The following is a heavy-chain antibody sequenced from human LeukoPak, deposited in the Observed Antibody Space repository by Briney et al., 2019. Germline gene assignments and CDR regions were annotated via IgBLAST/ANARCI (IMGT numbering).Heavy chain of an antibody. CDR2: IESKTDGGTT. V-gene: IGHV3-15*04. CDR1: GFSFSDAW. CDR3: TTYGSGRKFDY. D-gene: IGHD3-10*01. Sequence: PGGSHRLSCAVSGFSFSDAWMSWVRQTPGKGLEWVGRIESKTDGGTTDYAALVKGRFTISGDDSTNTLYLQMNSLKSEDTAVYYCTTYGSGRKFDYWGQGILVTVSS. J-gene: IGHJ4*02.